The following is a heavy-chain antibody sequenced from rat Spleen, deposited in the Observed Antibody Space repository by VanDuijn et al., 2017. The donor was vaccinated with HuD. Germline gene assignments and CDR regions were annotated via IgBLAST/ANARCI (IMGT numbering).Heavy chain of an antibody. CDR2: ISSGGGGT. CDR1: GFTFSDYG. V-gene: IGHV5-29*01. Sequence: EVQMVESGGGLVQPGRSLKLSCAASGFTFSDYGMAWVRQAPKKGLEWVAPISSGGGGTYYPDSVKGRFTISRDNAKSTLYLQVDFLRSEDTATYYCARRHYGYTDYFDYWGQGVMVTVSS. D-gene: IGHD1-9*01. CDR3: ARRHYGYTDYFDY. J-gene: IGHJ2*01.